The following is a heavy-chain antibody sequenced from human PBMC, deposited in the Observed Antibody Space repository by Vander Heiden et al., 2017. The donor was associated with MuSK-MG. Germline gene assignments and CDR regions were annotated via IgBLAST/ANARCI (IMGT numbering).Heavy chain of an antibody. CDR3: ARRGPDGAHFDY. Sequence: QVQLQESGPGLVKPSETLSLTCAVSGYSISSGYYWGWIRQPPGKGLEWIGSIYHSGSTYYNPSLKSRVTISVDTSKNQFSLKLSSVTAADTAVYYCARRGPDGAHFDYWGQGTLVTVSS. D-gene: IGHD4-17*01. J-gene: IGHJ4*02. CDR2: IYHSGST. V-gene: IGHV4-38-2*01. CDR1: GYSISSGYY.